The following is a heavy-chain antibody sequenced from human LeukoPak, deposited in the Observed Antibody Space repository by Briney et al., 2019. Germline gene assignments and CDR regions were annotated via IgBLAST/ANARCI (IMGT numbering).Heavy chain of an antibody. Sequence: GGSLRLSCAASGFTFISYWMTWVRQAPGKGLEWVSAISGSGGSTYYADSVKGRFTISRDNSKNTLYLQMNSLRAEDTAVYYCATSVVIAAAGSDYWGQGTLVTVSS. D-gene: IGHD6-13*01. CDR3: ATSVVIAAAGSDY. V-gene: IGHV3-23*01. CDR1: GFTFISYW. CDR2: ISGSGGST. J-gene: IGHJ4*02.